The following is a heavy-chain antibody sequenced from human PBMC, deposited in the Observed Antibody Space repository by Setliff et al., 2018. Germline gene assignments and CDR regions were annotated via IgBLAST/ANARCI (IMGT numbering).Heavy chain of an antibody. CDR1: GYTFTNYG. D-gene: IGHD2-8*02. CDR3: SRLVRYCTVTSCQRASGGEH. CDR2: INNYNTNT. J-gene: IGHJ1*01. V-gene: IGHV1-18*01. Sequence: ASVKVSCKTSGYTFTNYGITWVRQAPGQGLEWMGWINNYNTNTNYAQKLQGRVAMTTDTSTGTAYMELRSLRSDDTAVYYCSRLVRYCTVTSCQRASGGEHWGQGTLVTVSS.